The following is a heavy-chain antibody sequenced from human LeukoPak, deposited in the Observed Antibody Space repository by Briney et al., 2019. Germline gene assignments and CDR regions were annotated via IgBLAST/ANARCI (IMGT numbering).Heavy chain of an antibody. CDR3: GRELDWLPTLDY. D-gene: IGHD3-9*01. Sequence: GGSLRLSCAASGFTFSNYWMHWVRQAPGKGLVWVSRIDSDGSSTRYADSVKGRFTISRDNAKNTLYLQMNSLRAEDTAVYYCGRELDWLPTLDYWGQGTLVTVSS. J-gene: IGHJ4*02. CDR1: GFTFSNYW. V-gene: IGHV3-74*01. CDR2: IDSDGSST.